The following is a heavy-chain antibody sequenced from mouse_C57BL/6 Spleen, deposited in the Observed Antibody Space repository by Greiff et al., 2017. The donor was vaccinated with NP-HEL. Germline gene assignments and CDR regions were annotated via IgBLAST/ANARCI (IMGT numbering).Heavy chain of an antibody. J-gene: IGHJ4*01. Sequence: VTLVESGGGLVQPGGSLSLSCAASGFTFTDYYMRLVRQPPVKALEWFAFLSNIANGYTTEYSASVKGRFTISRDNSQRILDLQMKALRAEDSATDYSARYNGPDYYAMDYWGQGTSVTVSS. CDR2: LSNIANGYTT. CDR3: ARYNGPDYYAMDY. CDR1: GFTFTDYY. V-gene: IGHV7-3*01. D-gene: IGHD1-2*01.